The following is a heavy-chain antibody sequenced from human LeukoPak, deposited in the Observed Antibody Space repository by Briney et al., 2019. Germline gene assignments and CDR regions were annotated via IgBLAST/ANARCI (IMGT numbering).Heavy chain of an antibody. J-gene: IGHJ6*03. D-gene: IGHD2-15*01. Sequence: QTGGSLRLSCAASGFTFSSYEMNWVRQAPGKGLEWVSYISSSGSTIYYADSVKGRFTISRDNAKNSLYLQMNSLRAEDTAVYYCAREGYCSGGSCYTGRLVGYYMDVWGKGTTVTISS. CDR3: AREGYCSGGSCYTGRLVGYYMDV. CDR2: ISSSGSTI. V-gene: IGHV3-48*03. CDR1: GFTFSSYE.